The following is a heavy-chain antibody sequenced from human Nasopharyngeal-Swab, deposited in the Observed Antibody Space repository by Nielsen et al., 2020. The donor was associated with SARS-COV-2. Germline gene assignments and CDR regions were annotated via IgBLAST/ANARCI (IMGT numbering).Heavy chain of an antibody. J-gene: IGHJ4*02. D-gene: IGHD2-2*01. V-gene: IGHV1-8*03. CDR1: GYTFTSYD. CDR2: MNPNSGNT. Sequence: ASVKVSCKASGYTFTSYDINWVRQATGQGLEWMGWMNPNSGNTGYAQKFRGRVTITRNTSISTAYMELSSLRSEDTAVYYCARGLVSTADFDYWGQGTLVTVSS. CDR3: ARGLVSTADFDY.